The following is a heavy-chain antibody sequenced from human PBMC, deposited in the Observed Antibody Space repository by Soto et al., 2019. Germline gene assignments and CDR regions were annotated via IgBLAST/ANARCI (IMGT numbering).Heavy chain of an antibody. J-gene: IGHJ3*02. CDR3: AREFQYCISTSCYLDAFDI. V-gene: IGHV4-30-4*01. CDR2: IYYSGST. Sequence: SETLSLTCTVSGGSISSGDYYWSWIRQPPGKGLEWIGYIYYSGSTYYNPSLKSRVTISVDTSKNQFSLKLSSVTAADTAVYYCAREFQYCISTSCYLDAFDIWGQGTMVTVSS. CDR1: GGSISSGDYY. D-gene: IGHD2-2*01.